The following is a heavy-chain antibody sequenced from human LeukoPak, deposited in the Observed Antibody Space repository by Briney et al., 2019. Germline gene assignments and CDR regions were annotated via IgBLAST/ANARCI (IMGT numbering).Heavy chain of an antibody. V-gene: IGHV4-34*01. D-gene: IGHD3-16*01. J-gene: IGHJ3*02. CDR3: AREVPRGYAFENDAFDI. CDR2: INHSGST. Sequence: PSETLSLTCAVYGGSFSGYYWRWIRQPPGKGLEWIGEINHSGSTNYNPSLKSRVTISVDTSKNQFSLKLSSVTAAATSVYYCAREVPRGYAFENDAFDIWGQGTMVTVSS. CDR1: GGSFSGYY.